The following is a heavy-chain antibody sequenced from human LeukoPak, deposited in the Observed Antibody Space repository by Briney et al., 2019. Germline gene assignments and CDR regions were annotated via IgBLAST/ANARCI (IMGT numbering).Heavy chain of an antibody. Sequence: PGGSLRLSCAASEFTFSSYSMNWVRQAPGKGLEWVSYITNSGNSKSYADSVKGRFTISRDNTKNSLYLQMNGLRAEDTAVYYCAKDILSRYYYYGMDVWGQGTTVTVSS. CDR3: AKDILSRYYYYGMDV. CDR2: ITNSGNSK. V-gene: IGHV3-48*01. CDR1: EFTFSSYS. J-gene: IGHJ6*02. D-gene: IGHD2/OR15-2a*01.